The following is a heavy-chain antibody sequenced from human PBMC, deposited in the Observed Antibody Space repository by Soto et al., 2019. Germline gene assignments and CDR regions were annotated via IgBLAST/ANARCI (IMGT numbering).Heavy chain of an antibody. V-gene: IGHV1-69*08. Sequence: QVQLVQSGAEVKRPGSSVRVSYKTSGDTFSTYTFTWVRQAPGQGLEWLGRIIPAHDITNYAQNFQGRVTITADKSTNTAYMELSSLRSEDTAIYYCARDYKRCVIDACYSPSDYWGQGTLVTVSS. CDR2: IIPAHDIT. D-gene: IGHD2-15*01. J-gene: IGHJ4*02. CDR3: ARDYKRCVIDACYSPSDY. CDR1: GDTFSTYT.